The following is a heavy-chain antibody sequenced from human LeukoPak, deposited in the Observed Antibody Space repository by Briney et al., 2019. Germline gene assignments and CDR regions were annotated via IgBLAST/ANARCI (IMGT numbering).Heavy chain of an antibody. J-gene: IGHJ3*01. CDR3: ARDIQLST. D-gene: IGHD5-24*01. CDR2: ISFSGANT. V-gene: IGHV3-23*01. CDR1: GFTFSDSA. Sequence: GGSLILSCAASGFTFSDSAMTWVRQAPGKGLDWVSLISFSGANTYYADSVKGRFTISRDNSKDTLFLQMNSLRAEDTAIYYCARDIQLSTWGLGTMVTVSS.